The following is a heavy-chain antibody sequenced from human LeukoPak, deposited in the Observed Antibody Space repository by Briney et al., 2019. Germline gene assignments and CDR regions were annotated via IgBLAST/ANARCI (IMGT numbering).Heavy chain of an antibody. CDR1: GGSISSYY. Sequence: SETLSLTCTVSGGSISSYYWSWIRQPPGKGLEWIGYIYYSGSTNYNPSLKSRVTISVDTSENQFSLKLSSVTAADTAVYYCARVLRDYYYMDVWGKGTTVTVSS. D-gene: IGHD2-8*01. J-gene: IGHJ6*03. CDR3: ARVLRDYYYMDV. CDR2: IYYSGST. V-gene: IGHV4-59*01.